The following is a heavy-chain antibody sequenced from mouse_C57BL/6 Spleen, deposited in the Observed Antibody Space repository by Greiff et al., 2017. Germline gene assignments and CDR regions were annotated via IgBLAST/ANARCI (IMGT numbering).Heavy chain of an antibody. CDR3: TRERNYYGSSYVGY. J-gene: IGHJ2*01. CDR2: ISSGGDYI. D-gene: IGHD1-1*01. V-gene: IGHV5-9-1*02. CDR1: GFTFSSYA. Sequence: EVLLVESGEGLVKPGGSLKLSCAASGFTFSSYAMSWVRQTPEKRLEWVAYISSGGDYIYYADMLKGRFTISRDNARNTLYLQMSSLKSEDTAMYYCTRERNYYGSSYVGYWDQGTTLTVSS.